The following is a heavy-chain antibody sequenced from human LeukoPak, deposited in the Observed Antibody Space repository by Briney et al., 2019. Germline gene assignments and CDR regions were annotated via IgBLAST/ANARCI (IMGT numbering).Heavy chain of an antibody. CDR3: AKDGELRFLEWFTYFDY. J-gene: IGHJ4*02. CDR1: GFTFSSYA. V-gene: IGHV3-23*01. D-gene: IGHD3-3*01. CDR2: ISGSGGST. Sequence: GGSLRLSCAASGFTFSSYAMSWVRQAPGKGLEWVSAISGSGGSTYYADSVKGRFTISRDNSKNMLYLQMNSLRAEDTAVYYCAKDGELRFLEWFTYFDYWGQGTLVTVSS.